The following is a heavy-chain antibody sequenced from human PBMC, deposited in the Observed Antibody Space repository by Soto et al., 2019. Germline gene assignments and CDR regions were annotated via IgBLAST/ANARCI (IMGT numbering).Heavy chain of an antibody. D-gene: IGHD3-16*02. CDR2: IYYSGST. CDR1: GGSISSYY. V-gene: IGHV4-59*01. CDR3: ARDYVWGSYRSYYYGMDV. J-gene: IGHJ6*02. Sequence: SETLSLTCTVSGGSISSYYWSWIRQPPGKGLEWIGYIYYSGSTNYNPSLKSRVTISVDTSKHQFSLKLSSVTAADTAVYYCARDYVWGSYRSYYYGMDVWGQGTTVTVSS.